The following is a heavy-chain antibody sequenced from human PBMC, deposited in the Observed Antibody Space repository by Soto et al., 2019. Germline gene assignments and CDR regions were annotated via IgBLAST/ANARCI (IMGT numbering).Heavy chain of an antibody. CDR1: GFTFSSYG. CDR3: ARGPDWSGYSQFDY. CDR2: IWYDGSNK. J-gene: IGHJ4*02. Sequence: GGSLRLSCAASGFTFSSYGMHWVRQAPGKGLEWVAVIWYDGSNKYYADSVKCRFTISRDNSKNTLYLQMNSLRAEDTAVYYCARGPDWSGYSQFDYWGQGTLVTVSS. D-gene: IGHD3-3*01. V-gene: IGHV3-33*01.